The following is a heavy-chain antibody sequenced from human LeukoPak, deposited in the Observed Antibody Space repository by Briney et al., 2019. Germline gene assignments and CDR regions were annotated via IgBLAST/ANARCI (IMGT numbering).Heavy chain of an antibody. CDR3: TALGAASEY. V-gene: IGHV3-15*01. J-gene: IGHJ4*02. CDR2: IKSKTDGGTT. D-gene: IGHD2-15*01. CDR1: GLTFSNAW. Sequence: PGGSLRLSCVGSGLTFSNAWMSWILQAAGKGLQWVGHIKSKTDGGTTEYAAPVKGRFTISRDDSKNTLYLQMNSLKNEDAALYYCTALGAASEYWGQGALVTVSS.